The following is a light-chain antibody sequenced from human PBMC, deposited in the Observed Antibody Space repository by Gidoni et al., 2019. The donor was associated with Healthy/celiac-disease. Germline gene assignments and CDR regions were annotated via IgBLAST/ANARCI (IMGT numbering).Light chain of an antibody. J-gene: IGLJ2*01. CDR2: KES. CDR1: ALPNQY. Sequence: SYELPQPPSVSASPGQTARITCSGDALPNQYAYWYQQKPGQAPVLVIYKESERPSGIPERFSGSSSGTTVTLTISGGQAEDEADDYCQSADSSGTCVVFGGGTKLXV. V-gene: IGLV3-25*02. CDR3: QSADSSGTCVV.